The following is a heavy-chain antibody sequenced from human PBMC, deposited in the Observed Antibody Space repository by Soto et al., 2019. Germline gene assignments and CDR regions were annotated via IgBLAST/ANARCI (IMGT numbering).Heavy chain of an antibody. CDR3: ARQAWTRLDC. J-gene: IGHJ4*02. CDR2: IFHSRST. CDR1: GDSISSSVW. V-gene: IGHV4-4*02. Sequence: QVQLQGSGPGLLKPSETLSLTCAVSGDSISSSVWWVWVRQPPGKGLEWIRKIFHSRSTNYNPSRKSRATMSVDKSKTQFSPTLTSVTAADTALDYCARQAWTRLDCWGEGTLVAVSS. D-gene: IGHD2-2*01.